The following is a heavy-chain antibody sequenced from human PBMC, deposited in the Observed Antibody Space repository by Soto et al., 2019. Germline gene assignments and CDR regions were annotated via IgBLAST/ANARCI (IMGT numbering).Heavy chain of an antibody. V-gene: IGHV4-59*08. CDR1: GGSISSYY. CDR3: SKPDYYDYGTDV. J-gene: IGHJ6*02. Sequence: PSETLSLTCTVSGGSISSYYWSWIRQPPGKGLEWIGYIYYSGSTNYNPSLKSRVTISVDTSKNQFSLRLSSVTAADTAVYYCSKPDYYDYGTDVWGQGTTGTVSS. CDR2: IYYSGST.